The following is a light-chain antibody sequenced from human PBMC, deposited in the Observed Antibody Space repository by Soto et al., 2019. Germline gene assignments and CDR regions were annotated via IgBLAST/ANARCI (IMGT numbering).Light chain of an antibody. CDR2: EVT. CDR3: SSYAGTNNLGV. Sequence: QSALTQPPSASGSPGQSVTISCTGGSSDVGGYNYVSWYQQHPGKAPKLVIYEVTKRPSGVPDRFSGSKSGNTASLTVSGLQAEDEADYYCSSYAGTNNLGVFGGGTKLTVL. CDR1: SSDVGGYNY. V-gene: IGLV2-8*01. J-gene: IGLJ2*01.